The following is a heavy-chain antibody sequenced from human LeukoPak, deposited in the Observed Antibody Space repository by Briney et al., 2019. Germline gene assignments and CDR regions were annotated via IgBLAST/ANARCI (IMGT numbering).Heavy chain of an antibody. CDR3: AKASCSSTSCYIDY. D-gene: IGHD2-2*02. Sequence: GGSLRLSCAASGFTLSSYGMHWVRQAPGKGLEWVAFIRYDGSNKYYADSVKGRFTISRDNSKNTLYLQMNSLRAEGTAVYYCAKASCSSTSCYIDYWGQGTLVTVSS. J-gene: IGHJ4*02. CDR1: GFTLSSYG. CDR2: IRYDGSNK. V-gene: IGHV3-30*02.